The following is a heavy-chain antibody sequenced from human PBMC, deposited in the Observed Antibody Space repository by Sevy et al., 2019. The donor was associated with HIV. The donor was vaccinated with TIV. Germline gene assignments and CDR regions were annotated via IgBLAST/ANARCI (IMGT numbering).Heavy chain of an antibody. V-gene: IGHV3-11*01. CDR3: ARARYNHGSFYFDY. J-gene: IGHJ4*01. Sequence: GGSLRLSCAASGFTFSDSYMSWFRQAPGKGLEWVSYISSGGTIIYYADSVKGRFTISRDNAKNSLYLQMNSLRTEDTAVYYCARARYNHGSFYFDYWGHGTLVTVSS. CDR1: GFTFSDSY. CDR2: ISSGGTII. D-gene: IGHD5-18*01.